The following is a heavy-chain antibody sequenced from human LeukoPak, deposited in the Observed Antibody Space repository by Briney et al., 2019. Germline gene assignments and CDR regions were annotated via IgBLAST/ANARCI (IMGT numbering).Heavy chain of an antibody. CDR3: ARGGRGPRLTMIVVVIKPLDY. D-gene: IGHD3-22*01. CDR2: INHSGST. J-gene: IGHJ4*02. CDR1: GGSFSGYY. V-gene: IGHV4-34*01. Sequence: KPSETLSLTCAVYGGSFSGYYWSWIRQPPGKGLEWIGEINHSGSTNYNPSLKSRVTISVDTSKNQFSLKLSSVTAEDTAVYYCARGGRGPRLTMIVVVIKPLDYWGQGTLVTVSS.